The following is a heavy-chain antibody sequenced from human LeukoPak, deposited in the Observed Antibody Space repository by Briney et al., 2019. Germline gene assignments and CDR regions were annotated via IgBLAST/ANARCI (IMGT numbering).Heavy chain of an antibody. V-gene: IGHV4-34*01. Sequence: SETLSLTCAVYGASFSDDYWSWIRQPPGEGLQWIGEINPSGSTNYNPSLKSRVTISVDTSKNQFSLKLSSVTAADTAVYYCARENDYGDYGDNFDYWGQGTLVTVSS. CDR1: GASFSDDY. CDR3: ARENDYGDYGDNFDY. D-gene: IGHD4-17*01. CDR2: INPSGST. J-gene: IGHJ4*02.